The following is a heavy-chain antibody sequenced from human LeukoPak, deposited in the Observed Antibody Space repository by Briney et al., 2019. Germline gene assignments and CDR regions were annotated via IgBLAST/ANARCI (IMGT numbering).Heavy chain of an antibody. D-gene: IGHD5-12*01. V-gene: IGHV4-4*02. CDR3: ARGPSVAAHLDY. J-gene: IGHJ4*02. Sequence: SETLSLTCAVSGGSISSENWWTWVRQPPGKGLEWIGEIYHSGSTNYNPSLRSRVTLSLDKSNNQFSLKVSSVTAADTAVYFCARGPSVAAHLDYWGQGTLATVSS. CDR1: GGSISSENW. CDR2: IYHSGST.